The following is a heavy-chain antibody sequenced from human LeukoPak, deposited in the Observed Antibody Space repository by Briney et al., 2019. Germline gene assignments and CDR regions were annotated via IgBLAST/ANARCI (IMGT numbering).Heavy chain of an antibody. CDR2: IWYDGGNK. CDR1: GFTFSSYG. D-gene: IGHD1-26*01. J-gene: IGHJ4*02. Sequence: GGSLRLSCAASGFTFSSYGMHWVRQAPGKGLEWVAVIWYDGGNKYYADSVKGRFTISRDNSKNTLYLQMNSLRAEDTAVYYCARDVDSGSYYFDYWGQGTLVTVSS. CDR3: ARDVDSGSYYFDY. V-gene: IGHV3-33*01.